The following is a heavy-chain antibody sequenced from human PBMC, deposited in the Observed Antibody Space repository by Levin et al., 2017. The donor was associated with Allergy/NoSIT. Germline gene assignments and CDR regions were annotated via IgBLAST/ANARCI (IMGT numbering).Heavy chain of an antibody. CDR2: INLNSGAT. CDR1: GYTSTTYY. J-gene: IGHJ4*02. D-gene: IGHD1-14*01. CDR3: ARTGNLDH. V-gene: IGHV1-2*02. Sequence: PGGSLRLSCKASGYTSTTYYMHWVRQAPGQGLEWMGWINLNSGATKYAQKFQGRVTMIADTSISTVYMELSNLKSDDTAVYYCARTGNLDHWGQGTSVIVSS.